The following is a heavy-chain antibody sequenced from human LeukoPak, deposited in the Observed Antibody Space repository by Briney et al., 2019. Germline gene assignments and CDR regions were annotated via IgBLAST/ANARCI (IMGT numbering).Heavy chain of an antibody. Sequence: SVKVSCKASGGTFSSYAISWVRQAPGQGLEWMGGIIPIFGTANYAQKFQGRVTITTDESTSTAYMELSSLRSEDTAVYYCARVITEPRGYCSGGSRYRRYYYYYMDVWGKGTTVTVSS. CDR1: GGTFSSYA. D-gene: IGHD2-15*01. V-gene: IGHV1-69*05. J-gene: IGHJ6*03. CDR3: ARVITEPRGYCSGGSRYRRYYYYYMDV. CDR2: IIPIFGTA.